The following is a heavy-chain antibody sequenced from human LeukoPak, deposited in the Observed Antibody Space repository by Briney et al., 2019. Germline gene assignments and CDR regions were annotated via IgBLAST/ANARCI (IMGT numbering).Heavy chain of an antibody. Sequence: GASVKVSCKASGYTFTSYGISWVRHAPGQGLEWMGWISAYNGNTNYAQKLQGRVTMTTDTSTSTASMELRSLRSDDTAVYYCARDRGSGWYLGVYYYYGMDVWGQGTTVTVSS. V-gene: IGHV1-18*01. D-gene: IGHD6-19*01. CDR1: GYTFTSYG. CDR2: ISAYNGNT. J-gene: IGHJ6*02. CDR3: ARDRGSGWYLGVYYYYGMDV.